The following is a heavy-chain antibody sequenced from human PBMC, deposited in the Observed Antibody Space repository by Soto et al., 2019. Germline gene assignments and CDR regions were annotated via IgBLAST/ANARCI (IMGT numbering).Heavy chain of an antibody. D-gene: IGHD2-15*01. Sequence: QVQLVQSGAEVRKPGASVKVSCKASGYTFSTSGMSWLRQAPGQGLEWMGWISTYNGDTNDAPKFQDRVTMTSDTSTSTVYMELRSLRSDDTAVDYCARAGAAPYYCYGMDVWGQGTRVTVSS. CDR2: ISTYNGDT. V-gene: IGHV1-18*01. CDR3: ARAGAAPYYCYGMDV. J-gene: IGHJ6*02. CDR1: GYTFSTSG.